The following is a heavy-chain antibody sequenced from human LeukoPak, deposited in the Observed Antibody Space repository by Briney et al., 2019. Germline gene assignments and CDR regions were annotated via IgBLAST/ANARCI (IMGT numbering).Heavy chain of an antibody. CDR3: ARALGHSYGSGSLEGYYYYFMDV. D-gene: IGHD3-10*01. Sequence: ASVKVSCKASGYTFTSYDINWVRQATGQGLEWMGWMNPNSGNTGYAQKFQGRVTITRNTSISTAYMQLSSLRSEDTAVYYCARALGHSYGSGSLEGYYYYFMDVWGKGTTVTVSS. CDR1: GYTFTSYD. V-gene: IGHV1-8*03. J-gene: IGHJ6*03. CDR2: MNPNSGNT.